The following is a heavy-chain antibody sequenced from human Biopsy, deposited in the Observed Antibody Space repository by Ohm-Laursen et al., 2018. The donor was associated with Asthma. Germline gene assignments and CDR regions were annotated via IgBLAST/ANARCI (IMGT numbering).Heavy chain of an antibody. CDR1: GGTFNTYV. CDR3: ARKAVSCISRTCYSLDF. D-gene: IGHD2-2*01. Sequence: GASVKVSWKSLGGTFNTYVIGWVRQAPGQGLEWMGGINSVFGTTTYPQKFQDRVTITADDSTSTVYMELSSLRSEDTAVYYCARKAVSCISRTCYSLDFWGQGTLVTVSS. J-gene: IGHJ4*02. V-gene: IGHV1-69*13. CDR2: INSVFGTT.